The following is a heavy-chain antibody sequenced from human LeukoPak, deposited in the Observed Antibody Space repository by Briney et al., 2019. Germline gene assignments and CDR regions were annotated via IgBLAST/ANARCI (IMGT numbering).Heavy chain of an antibody. CDR1: GYTFTGYY. D-gene: IGHD3-10*01. CDR3: ARDQGSGSDFDY. CDR2: INPNSGGT. J-gene: IGHJ4*02. Sequence: ASVKVSCKASGYTFTGYYMHWVRQAPGQGLEGMGWINPNSGGTNYAQKFQGRVTMTRDTSISTAYMELSRLRSDDTAVYYCARDQGSGSDFDYWGQGPLVTVSS. V-gene: IGHV1-2*02.